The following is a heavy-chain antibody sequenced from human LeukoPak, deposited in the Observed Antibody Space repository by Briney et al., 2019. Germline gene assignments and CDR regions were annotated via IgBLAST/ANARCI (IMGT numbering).Heavy chain of an antibody. J-gene: IGHJ6*04. CDR1: GFTFSGYW. CDR3: AELGITMIGGV. D-gene: IGHD3-10*02. CDR2: TDEDGSAK. Sequence: GGSLRLSCAASGFTFSGYWMTWVRQAPGKGLEWVANTDEDGSAKYYLGSVRGRFTISRDNAKNSLYLQMNSLRAEDTAVYYCAELGITMIGGVWGKGTTVTISS. V-gene: IGHV3-7*01.